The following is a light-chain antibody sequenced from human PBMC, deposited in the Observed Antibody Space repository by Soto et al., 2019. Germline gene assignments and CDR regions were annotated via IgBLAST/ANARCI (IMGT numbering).Light chain of an antibody. CDR3: QQFHSFSPT. CDR1: QSISSW. V-gene: IGKV1-5*03. CDR2: KAS. J-gene: IGKJ1*01. Sequence: DIQMTQSPSTLSASVGDRVTITCRASQSISSWLAWYQQKPGKAPKLLIYKASSLESGVPSRFSGSGSGTEFTLTIRSLQPDDFATYCCQQFHSFSPTFGQGTKVEIK.